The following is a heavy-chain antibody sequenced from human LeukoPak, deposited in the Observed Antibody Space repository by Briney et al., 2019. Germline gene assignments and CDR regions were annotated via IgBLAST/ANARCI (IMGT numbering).Heavy chain of an antibody. CDR1: GYTFTGYY. V-gene: IGHV1-2*02. Sequence: GASVKVSYKASGYTFTGYYMHWVRQAPGQGLEWMGWINPNSGGTNYAQNFQGRVTMTRDTSISTAYMELSRLRSNDTAVYYCARDLYSSSWYPSSCDYWGQGTLVTVSS. J-gene: IGHJ4*02. CDR2: INPNSGGT. D-gene: IGHD6-13*01. CDR3: ARDLYSSSWYPSSCDY.